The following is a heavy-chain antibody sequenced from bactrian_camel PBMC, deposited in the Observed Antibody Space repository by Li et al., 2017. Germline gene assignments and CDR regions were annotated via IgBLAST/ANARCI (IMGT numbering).Heavy chain of an antibody. D-gene: IGHD1*01. CDR3: AVDEQMIAIEIPWCGRVGADY. J-gene: IGHJ4*01. Sequence: HVQLVESGGGSVQAGGSLRLSCVASGYTFGDYCMGWFRQVPGKTRELVARYNIRTGVTYYAESVKGRFTISQDNAKNKVYLQMNSLKPEDTAVYYCAVDEQMIAIEIPWCGRVGADYWGQGTQVTVS. CDR2: YNIRTGVT. V-gene: IGHV3-3*01. CDR1: GYTFGDYC.